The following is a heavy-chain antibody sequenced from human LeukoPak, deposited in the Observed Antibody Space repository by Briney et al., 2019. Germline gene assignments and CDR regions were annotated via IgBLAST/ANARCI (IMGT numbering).Heavy chain of an antibody. J-gene: IGHJ3*02. D-gene: IGHD2-15*01. Sequence: GAAVKVSLKGSGGTFSSYAISWVRQAPGQGLEWMGGIIPFFGRTNNAQKFQGRVTITTDESTSTAYMELSSLRAEDTAVYYCAMRIGGSQANDAFDIWGQGTMVTVSS. CDR2: IIPFFGRT. CDR1: GGTFSSYA. V-gene: IGHV1-69*05. CDR3: AMRIGGSQANDAFDI.